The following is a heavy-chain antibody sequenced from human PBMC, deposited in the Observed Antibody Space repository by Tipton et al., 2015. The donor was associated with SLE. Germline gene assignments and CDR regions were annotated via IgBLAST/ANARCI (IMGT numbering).Heavy chain of an antibody. V-gene: IGHV4-34*01. Sequence: TLSLTCAVQDGSFSGYYWSWIRQPPGRGLEWVGEINPWGITSYNPSLKSRVTISLDTSKIHFSLRLTSVTAADTAVYYCAGGDYHGSVSYIDSWGQGILVTVSS. CDR1: DGSFSGYY. CDR3: AGGDYHGSVSYIDS. CDR2: INPWGIT. J-gene: IGHJ4*02. D-gene: IGHD3-10*01.